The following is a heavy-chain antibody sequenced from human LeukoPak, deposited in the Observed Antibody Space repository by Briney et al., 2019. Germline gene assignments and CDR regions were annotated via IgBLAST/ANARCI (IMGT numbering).Heavy chain of an antibody. Sequence: GASVKVSCKVSGYTLTELSMHWVRQAPGKGLEWMGGFDPQDGETIYAQKFQGRVTMTEDTSTDTAYMELSSLRSEDTAVYYCATLVIRRYYYYYMDVWGKGTTVTVSS. D-gene: IGHD2-21*01. CDR2: FDPQDGET. J-gene: IGHJ6*03. CDR3: ATLVIRRYYYYYMDV. V-gene: IGHV1-24*01. CDR1: GYTLTELS.